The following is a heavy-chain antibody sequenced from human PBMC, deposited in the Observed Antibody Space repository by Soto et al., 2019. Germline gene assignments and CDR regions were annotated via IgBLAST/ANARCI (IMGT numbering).Heavy chain of an antibody. D-gene: IGHD6-13*01. J-gene: IGHJ5*02. CDR3: AGPGSSWYSPRWFDP. CDR2: INHSGST. Sequence: QVQLQQWGAGLLKPSETLSLTCAVYGGSFSGYYWSWIRQPPGKGLEWIGEINHSGSTNYNPSLKSRVTISVDTSKNQFSLKLSSVTAADTAVYYCAGPGSSWYSPRWFDPWGQGTLVTVSS. V-gene: IGHV4-34*01. CDR1: GGSFSGYY.